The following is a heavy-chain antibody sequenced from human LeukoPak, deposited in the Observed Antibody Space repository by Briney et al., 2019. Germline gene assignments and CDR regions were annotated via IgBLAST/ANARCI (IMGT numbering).Heavy chain of an antibody. V-gene: IGHV3-23*01. CDR3: ARENVGATTYY. CDR1: GFTFSSYA. CDR2: ISNSGGDT. J-gene: IGHJ4*02. D-gene: IGHD1-26*01. Sequence: GGSLRLSCAASGFTFSSYAMSWVRQAPGKGLEWVAAISNSGGDTFYSDSGKGRFTIARDNSKNTLYLQMNSLRAEDTAVYYCARENVGATTYYWGQGTLVTVSS.